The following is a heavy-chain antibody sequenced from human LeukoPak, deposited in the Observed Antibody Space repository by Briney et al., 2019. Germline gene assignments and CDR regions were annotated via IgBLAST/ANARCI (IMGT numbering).Heavy chain of an antibody. Sequence: SETLSLTCAVSGGSISSSNWWSWVRQPPGKGLGWIGEIYHSGSTNYNPSLKSRVTISVDKSKNQFSLKLSSVTAADTAVYYCARAPPKGYYYYGMDVWGQGTTVTVSS. CDR1: GGSISSSNW. CDR2: IYHSGST. J-gene: IGHJ6*02. CDR3: ARAPPKGYYYYGMDV. V-gene: IGHV4-4*02.